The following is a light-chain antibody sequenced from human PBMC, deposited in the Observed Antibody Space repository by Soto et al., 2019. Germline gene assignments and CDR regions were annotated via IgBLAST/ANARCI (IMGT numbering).Light chain of an antibody. CDR1: SSNIGAGYD. V-gene: IGLV1-40*01. Sequence: QSVLTQPPSVSGAPGQRVTISCTGSSSNIGAGYDVHWYQQLPGTAPKLLIYGNSNRPSGVPDRFSGSKSGTSASLAITGLRAEDGADYYCQSYDSSLSGWVFGRGTKLTVL. CDR3: QSYDSSLSGWV. J-gene: IGLJ3*02. CDR2: GNS.